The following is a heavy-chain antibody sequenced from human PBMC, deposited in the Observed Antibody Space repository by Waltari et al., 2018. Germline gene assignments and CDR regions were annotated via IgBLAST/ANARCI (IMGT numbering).Heavy chain of an antibody. Sequence: EVQLVESGGGLVQPGGSLRLSCAASGFPFSNYWMNWVRQAQGKGLEWVANIKQDGSEKKYVDSVKGRFTISRDNAKNSLYLQMSSLRAEDTALYYCARITRNSPPDYWGQGTLVTVSS. CDR1: GFPFSNYW. D-gene: IGHD1-20*01. CDR2: IKQDGSEK. CDR3: ARITRNSPPDY. V-gene: IGHV3-7*04. J-gene: IGHJ4*02.